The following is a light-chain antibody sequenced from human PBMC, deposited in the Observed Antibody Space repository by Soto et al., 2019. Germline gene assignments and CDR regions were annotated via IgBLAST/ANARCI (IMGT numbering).Light chain of an antibody. CDR1: QSVPSNY. Sequence: EIVLTQSPGTLSLSPGERATLSCRASQSVPSNYLAWYQQKPGQSPRLLIYDASNRATGIPDRFSGSGSGTDFTLTISRLEPEDFAVYYCQQYGSSGTFGQGTKVDIK. V-gene: IGKV3-20*01. J-gene: IGKJ1*01. CDR3: QQYGSSGT. CDR2: DAS.